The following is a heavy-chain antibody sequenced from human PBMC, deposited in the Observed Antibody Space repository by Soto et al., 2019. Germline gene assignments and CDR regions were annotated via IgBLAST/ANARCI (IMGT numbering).Heavy chain of an antibody. V-gene: IGHV1-2*02. Sequence: QVHLVQSEAEVLKPGASVKVSCRTSGFSFTGYNIHWVRQAPGQGLEWMGWVNPNTGATVYGQKLKDRVTMTRDTSITTAHMELSGLTSDHTAVYFCPREKYYDVFTVYKKAGGIDYWGQGTLITVSS. CDR2: VNPNTGAT. D-gene: IGHD3-9*01. CDR3: PREKYYDVFTVYKKAGGIDY. CDR1: GFSFTGYN. J-gene: IGHJ4*02.